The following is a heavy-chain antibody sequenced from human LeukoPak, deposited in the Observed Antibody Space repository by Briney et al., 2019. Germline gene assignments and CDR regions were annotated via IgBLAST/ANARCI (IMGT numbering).Heavy chain of an antibody. CDR3: AKDDVKYCSSTSCYVNWFDP. CDR2: ISGSGGST. Sequence: GGSLRLSCAASGFTFSSYAMSWVRQAPGKGLEWVSAISGSGGSTYYADSVEGRFTISRDNSKNTLYLQMNSLRAEDTAVYYCAKDDVKYCSSTSCYVNWFDPWGQGTLVTVSS. D-gene: IGHD2-2*01. J-gene: IGHJ5*02. V-gene: IGHV3-23*01. CDR1: GFTFSSYA.